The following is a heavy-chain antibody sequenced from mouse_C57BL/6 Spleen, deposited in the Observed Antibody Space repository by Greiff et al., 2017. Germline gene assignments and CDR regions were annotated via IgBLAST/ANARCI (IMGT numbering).Heavy chain of an antibody. CDR3: ARDREYYYGSSWGAFDY. J-gene: IGHJ2*01. V-gene: IGHV5-16*01. CDR2: INYDGSST. D-gene: IGHD1-1*01. Sequence: EVKLMESEGGLVQPGSSMKLSCTASGFTFSDYYMAWVRQVPEKGLEWVANINYDGSSTYYLDSLKSRFIISRDNAKNILYLQMSSLKSEDTATYYCARDREYYYGSSWGAFDYWGQGTTLTVSS. CDR1: GFTFSDYY.